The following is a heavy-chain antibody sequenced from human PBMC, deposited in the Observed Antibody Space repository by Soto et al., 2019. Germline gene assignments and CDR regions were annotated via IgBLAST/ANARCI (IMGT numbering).Heavy chain of an antibody. CDR2: LSGSGGGT. V-gene: IGHV3-23*01. J-gene: IGHJ4*02. CDR1: GFTFSSYA. D-gene: IGHD4-17*01. CDR3: AKESMPEHYGDTLFDY. Sequence: GGSLRLSCAASGFTFSSYAMSWVRQAPGKGLEWVSTLSGSGGGTYYADSVKGRFTISRDNSKNTVHLQINILRPEDTAIYYCAKESMPEHYGDTLFDYWGQGTRVTVSS.